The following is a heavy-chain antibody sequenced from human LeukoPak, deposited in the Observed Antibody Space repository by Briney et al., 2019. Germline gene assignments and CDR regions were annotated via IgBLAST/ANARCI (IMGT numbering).Heavy chain of an antibody. V-gene: IGHV1-69*13. CDR2: IIPIFGTA. CDR1: GGTFSSYA. Sequence: ASVKVSCKASGGTFSSYAISWVRQAPGQGLEWMGGIIPIFGTANYAQKFQGRVTITADESTSTAYMELSSLRSEDTAAYYCARGGGLLQDWFDPWGQGTLVTVSS. D-gene: IGHD2-15*01. CDR3: ARGGGLLQDWFDP. J-gene: IGHJ5*02.